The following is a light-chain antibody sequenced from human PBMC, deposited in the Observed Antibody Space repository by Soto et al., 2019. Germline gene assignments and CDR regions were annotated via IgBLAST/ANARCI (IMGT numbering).Light chain of an antibody. J-gene: IGLJ1*01. CDR3: SSSTTSNTRRIV. CDR1: SSDVGGYNY. CDR2: DVS. Sequence: QSVLTQPASVSESPGQSITISCTGTSSDVGGYNYVSWYQHHPGKAPKLLIYDVSNRPSGISNRFSGSKSDNTASLTISGLQPEDEADYYCSSSTTSNTRRIVFGTATRSPS. V-gene: IGLV2-14*03.